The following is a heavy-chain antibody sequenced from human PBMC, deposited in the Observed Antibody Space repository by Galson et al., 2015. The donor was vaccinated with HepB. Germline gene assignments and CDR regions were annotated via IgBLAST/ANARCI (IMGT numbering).Heavy chain of an antibody. J-gene: IGHJ6*03. V-gene: IGHV3-48*01. CDR3: ARESNFYMDV. CDR1: GFTFGTYS. Sequence: SLRLSCAASGFTFGTYSMNWVRQAPGKGLEWVSYISSSSSGMYYADSVKGRFTISRDNAKNSLYLQMNSLRAEDTAVYYCARESNFYMDVWGKGTTVTVS. CDR2: ISSSSSGM.